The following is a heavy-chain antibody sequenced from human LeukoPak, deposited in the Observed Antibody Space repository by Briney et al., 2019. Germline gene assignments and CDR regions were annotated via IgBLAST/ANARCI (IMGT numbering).Heavy chain of an antibody. J-gene: IGHJ5*02. CDR2: IYYSGTS. CDR3: ARGFYDGSLNWFDP. D-gene: IGHD3-22*01. Sequence: SETLSLTCTVSGGSISSSSYYWGWVRQPPGRGLEWIGGIYYSGTSYYNPSLTTRVTIPVATSKNQFSLKLSSVTAADTAVYYCARGFYDGSLNWFDPWGQGTLVTVSS. CDR1: GGSISSSSYY. V-gene: IGHV4-39*07.